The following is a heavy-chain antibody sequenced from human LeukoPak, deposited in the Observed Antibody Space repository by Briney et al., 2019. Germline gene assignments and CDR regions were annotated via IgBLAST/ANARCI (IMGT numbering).Heavy chain of an antibody. V-gene: IGHV1-2*02. CDR2: INPNSGGT. Sequence: ASVKVSCKTSGYTFTSYDLNWVRQAPGQGLEWMGWINPNSGGTNYAQKFQGRVTMTRDTSISTAYMELSRLRSDDTAVYYCARALLENDYWGQGTLVTVSS. J-gene: IGHJ4*02. CDR1: GYTFTSYD. D-gene: IGHD2-15*01. CDR3: ARALLENDY.